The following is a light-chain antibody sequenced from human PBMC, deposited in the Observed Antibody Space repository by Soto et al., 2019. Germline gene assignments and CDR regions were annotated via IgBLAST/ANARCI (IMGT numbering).Light chain of an antibody. Sequence: EIGLTQSPATLSLSPGERATLSCRASRSVGNNLAWYQKKPGQAPGLLIYAASTRATGIPARFSGSGSGTDFTLTISSLEPEDFAVYYCQQHPDWPLTFGGGTKVEIK. CDR2: AAS. CDR3: QQHPDWPLT. J-gene: IGKJ4*01. V-gene: IGKV3-11*01. CDR1: RSVGNN.